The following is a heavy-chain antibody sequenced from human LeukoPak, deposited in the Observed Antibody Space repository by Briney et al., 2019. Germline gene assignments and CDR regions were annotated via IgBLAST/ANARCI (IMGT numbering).Heavy chain of an antibody. Sequence: GGSLRLSCAASGFTFSSYSMNWVRQAPGKGLEWVSYISSSGDTIYYADSVKGRFTISRDNAKNSLYLQMNSLRAEDTAVYYCARDPCSTTSCHSYYYYMDVWGKGTTVTVSS. CDR3: ARDPCSTTSCHSYYYYMDV. J-gene: IGHJ6*03. V-gene: IGHV3-48*04. CDR2: ISSSGDTI. CDR1: GFTFSSYS. D-gene: IGHD2-2*01.